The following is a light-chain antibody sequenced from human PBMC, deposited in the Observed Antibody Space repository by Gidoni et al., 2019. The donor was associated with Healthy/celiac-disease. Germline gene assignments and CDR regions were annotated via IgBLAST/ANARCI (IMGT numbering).Light chain of an antibody. V-gene: IGKV1-39*01. Sequence: DIQMTQSPSSLSASVGDRVTITCRASQGISSYLNWYQQKPGKAPKLLIYAASSLEIGVPSRFSGSGSGTEFTLTISSLQPEEFATYYCQQSYSTRWTFGQGTKVEIK. J-gene: IGKJ1*01. CDR3: QQSYSTRWT. CDR1: QGISSY. CDR2: AAS.